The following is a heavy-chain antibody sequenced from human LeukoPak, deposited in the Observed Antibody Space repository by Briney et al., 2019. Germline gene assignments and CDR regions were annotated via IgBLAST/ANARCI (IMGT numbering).Heavy chain of an antibody. Sequence: PRASVKVSCKASGYTFTSYGISWVRQAPGQGLEWMGWISAYNGNTNYAQKLQGRVTMTRDTSISTAYMELSRLRSDDTAVYYCASSGAARGAFHFDYWGQGTLVTVSS. CDR3: ASSGAARGAFHFDY. D-gene: IGHD6-6*01. V-gene: IGHV1-18*01. CDR1: GYTFTSYG. J-gene: IGHJ4*02. CDR2: ISAYNGNT.